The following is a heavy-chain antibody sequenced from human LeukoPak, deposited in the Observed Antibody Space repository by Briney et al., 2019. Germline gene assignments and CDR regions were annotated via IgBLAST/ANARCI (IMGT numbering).Heavy chain of an antibody. J-gene: IGHJ6*02. CDR3: ARDTLYGMDV. Sequence: PSETLSLTCAVYGGSFSGYYWSWIRQPPGKGLEWIGYIYYSGSTNYNPSLKSRVTISVDTSKNQFSLKLSSVTAADTAVYYCARDTLYGMDVWGQGTTVTVSS. V-gene: IGHV4-59*01. CDR1: GGSFSGYY. CDR2: IYYSGST.